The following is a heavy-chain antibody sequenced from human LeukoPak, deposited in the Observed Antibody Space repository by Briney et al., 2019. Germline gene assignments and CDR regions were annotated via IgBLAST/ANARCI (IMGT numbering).Heavy chain of an antibody. J-gene: IGHJ4*02. CDR3: ARALAAAGTGGYL. V-gene: IGHV3-30*02. Sequence: GGSLRLSCGASGFTFSSYGMHWVRQAPGKGLEWVAFIRYDGSNKYYADSVKGRFTISRDNAKNTLYLQMNSLRAEDTAVYYCARALAAAGTGGYLWGQGTLVTVSS. CDR2: IRYDGSNK. CDR1: GFTFSSYG. D-gene: IGHD6-13*01.